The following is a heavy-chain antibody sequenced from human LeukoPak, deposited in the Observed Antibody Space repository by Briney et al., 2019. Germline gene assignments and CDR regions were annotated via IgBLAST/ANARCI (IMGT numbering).Heavy chain of an antibody. V-gene: IGHV3-23*01. D-gene: IGHD6-19*01. J-gene: IGHJ4*02. Sequence: GGSLRLSCAASGFTFSSYEMNWVRQAPGKGLEWVSTMSGSGGSTYCADSVKGRFTISRDNSKNTLYLQMNSLRADDTAVYYCAKDQSSGWPHYFDYWGQGTLVTVSS. CDR3: AKDQSSGWPHYFDY. CDR1: GFTFSSYE. CDR2: MSGSGGST.